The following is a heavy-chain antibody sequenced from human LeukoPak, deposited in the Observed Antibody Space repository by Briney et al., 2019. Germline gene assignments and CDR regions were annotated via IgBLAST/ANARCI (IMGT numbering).Heavy chain of an antibody. CDR1: GGSFSGYY. CDR2: INHSGST. V-gene: IGHV4-34*01. J-gene: IGHJ4*02. Sequence: SETLSLTCAVYGGSFSGYYWSWIRQPPGKGLEWIGEINHSGSTNYNPSLKSRVTISVDTSKNQFSLKLSSVTAADTAVYYCARGNYYDSSGYWGVDYFDYWGQGTLVTASS. D-gene: IGHD3-22*01. CDR3: ARGNYYDSSGYWGVDYFDY.